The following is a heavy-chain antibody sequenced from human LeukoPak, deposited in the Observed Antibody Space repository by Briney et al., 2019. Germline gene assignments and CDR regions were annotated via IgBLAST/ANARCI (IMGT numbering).Heavy chain of an antibody. V-gene: IGHV3-21*01. CDR3: ARKAIAVAGNSRSYYYYYMDV. D-gene: IGHD6-19*01. CDR2: ISSSSYI. CDR1: GFTFSNYN. J-gene: IGHJ6*03. Sequence: GASLRLSCAASGFTFSNYNMNWVRQAPGKGLEWVSSISSSSYIYYLDSVKGRSTISRDNAKNSLYLQMNSLRAEDTAVYYCARKAIAVAGNSRSYYYYYMDVWGKGTTVTVSS.